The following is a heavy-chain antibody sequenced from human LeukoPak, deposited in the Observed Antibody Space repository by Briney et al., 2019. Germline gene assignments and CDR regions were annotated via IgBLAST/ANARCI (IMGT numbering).Heavy chain of an antibody. CDR1: GFTFSSYW. J-gene: IGHJ4*02. CDR3: AKEPGLGVTTGPSDY. CDR2: INSDGSST. V-gene: IGHV3-74*01. Sequence: PGGSLRLSCAASGFTFSSYWMYWVRQAPGKGLVWVSRINSDGSSTSYADSVKGRFTISRGNAKNTLYLQMNSLRAEDTAVYYCAKEPGLGVTTGPSDYWGQGTLVTVSS. D-gene: IGHD4-17*01.